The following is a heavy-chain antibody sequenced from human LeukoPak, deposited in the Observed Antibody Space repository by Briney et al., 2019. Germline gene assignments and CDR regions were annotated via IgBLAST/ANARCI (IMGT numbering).Heavy chain of an antibody. J-gene: IGHJ5*02. CDR3: ARRYCSSTSCYWDNWFDP. Sequence: SETLSLTCSVSGGSISSHCWGWIRRPPGKGLEWLGCIYYSGSTNYNPSLKSRVTISVDTSKNQFSLKLSSVTAADTAVYYCARRYCSSTSCYWDNWFDPWGQGTLVTVSS. V-gene: IGHV4-59*11. D-gene: IGHD2-2*01. CDR2: IYYSGST. CDR1: GGSISSHC.